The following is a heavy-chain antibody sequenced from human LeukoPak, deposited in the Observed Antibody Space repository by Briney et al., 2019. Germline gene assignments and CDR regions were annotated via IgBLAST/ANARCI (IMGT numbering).Heavy chain of an antibody. D-gene: IGHD5-18*01. V-gene: IGHV3-9*01. CDR1: GFTFDDYA. Sequence: PGRSLRLSCAASGFTFDDYAMHWVRQAPGKGLEWVSGISWNSGSIGYADSVKGRFTIPRDNAKNSLYLQMNSLRAEDTALYYCAKDRALWDDAFDIWGQGTMVTVSS. CDR3: AKDRALWDDAFDI. J-gene: IGHJ3*02. CDR2: ISWNSGSI.